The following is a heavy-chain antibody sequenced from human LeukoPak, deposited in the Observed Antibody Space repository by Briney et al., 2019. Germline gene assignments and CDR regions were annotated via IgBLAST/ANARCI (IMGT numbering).Heavy chain of an antibody. D-gene: IGHD6-19*01. J-gene: IGHJ4*02. CDR3: ARDRTRLSVAGTL. CDR1: GGSISSSSYY. Sequence: SETLSHTCTVSGGSISSSSYYWGWIRQPPGKGLEWIGSIYYSGSTYYNPSLKSRVTISVDTSKNQFSLKLSSVTAADTAVYYCARDRTRLSVAGTLWGQGTLVTVSS. CDR2: IYYSGST. V-gene: IGHV4-39*07.